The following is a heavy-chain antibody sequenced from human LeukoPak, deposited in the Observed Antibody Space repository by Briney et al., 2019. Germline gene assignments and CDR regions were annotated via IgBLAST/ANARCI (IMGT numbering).Heavy chain of an antibody. CDR1: GGSISSYY. V-gene: IGHV4-4*07. J-gene: IGHJ4*02. CDR3: ARDRATDRGLDY. D-gene: IGHD3-10*01. CDR2: IYTSGST. Sequence: SETLSLTCTVSGGSISSYYWSWIRQPAGKGLEWIGRIYTSGSTNYNPSLQSRATISIDMSKNQFSLKLNSVTAADTAVYYCARDRATDRGLDYWGQGTLVTVSS.